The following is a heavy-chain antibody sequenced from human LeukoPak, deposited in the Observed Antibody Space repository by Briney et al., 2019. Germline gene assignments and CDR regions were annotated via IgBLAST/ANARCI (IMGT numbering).Heavy chain of an antibody. CDR2: INPSGGST. D-gene: IGHD5-18*01. Sequence: ASVKVSCKASGYTFTSYYMHWVRQAPGQGLEWMGIINPSGGSTSYAQKFQGRFTMTRDTSTSTVYMELSSLRSEDTAVYYCAREKGPWIQLWSNPFDYWGQGTLVTVSS. CDR1: GYTFTSYY. J-gene: IGHJ4*02. CDR3: AREKGPWIQLWSNPFDY. V-gene: IGHV1-46*03.